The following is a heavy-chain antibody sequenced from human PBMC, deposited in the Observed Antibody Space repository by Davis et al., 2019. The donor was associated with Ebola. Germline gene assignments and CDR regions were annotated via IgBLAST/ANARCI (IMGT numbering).Heavy chain of an antibody. CDR1: GFTFSSYW. J-gene: IGHJ4*02. CDR2: INSDGSST. Sequence: GESLKISCAASGFTFSSYWMHWVRQAPGKGLVWVSRINSDGSSTSYADSVKGRFTISRDNSKNTLYLQMNSLRAEDTAVYYCARDKRSGRPLDYWGQGTLVTVSS. V-gene: IGHV3-74*01. CDR3: ARDKRSGRPLDY.